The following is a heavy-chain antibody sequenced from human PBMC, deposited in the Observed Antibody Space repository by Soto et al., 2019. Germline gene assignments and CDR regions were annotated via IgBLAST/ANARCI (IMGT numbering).Heavy chain of an antibody. CDR1: GGTFSSYA. D-gene: IGHD5-12*01. J-gene: IGHJ4*02. V-gene: IGHV1-69*12. CDR3: AWTRGYSGYEYRGYYFDY. CDR2: IIPIFGTA. Sequence: QVQLVQSGAEVKKPGSSVKVSCKASGGTFSSYAISWVRQAPGQGLEWMGGIIPIFGTANYAQKFQGRVTITADESTSIAYMGLSSLRSEDTAVYYWAWTRGYSGYEYRGYYFDYWGQGTMVTVSS.